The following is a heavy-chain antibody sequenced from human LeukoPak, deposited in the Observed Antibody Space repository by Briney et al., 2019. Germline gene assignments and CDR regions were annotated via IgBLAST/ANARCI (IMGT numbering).Heavy chain of an antibody. CDR3: ARDHDWAFDL. D-gene: IGHD3-9*01. CDR1: GFPFGSYV. Sequence: GGSLRLSCEASGFPFGSYVMSWVRQAPGKGLEWIAYINHNAEMIFYPDFVKGRFSISRDNAKNSLYLQMSALRYEDTAIYYCARDHDWAFDLWGQGTLVTVSS. CDR2: INHNAEMI. J-gene: IGHJ4*02. V-gene: IGHV3-48*02.